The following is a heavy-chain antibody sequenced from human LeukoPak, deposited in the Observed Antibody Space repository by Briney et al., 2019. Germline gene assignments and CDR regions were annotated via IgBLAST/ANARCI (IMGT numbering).Heavy chain of an antibody. CDR3: TRDPFTIFGVVIVNYYYYYMDV. Sequence: GGSLRLSCTASGFTFGDYAMSWVRQAPGKGLEWVGFIRSKAYGGTTEYAASVKGGFTISRDDSKSIAYLQMNSLKTEDTAVYYCTRDPFTIFGVVIVNYYYYYMDVWGKGTTVTVSS. CDR2: IRSKAYGGTT. D-gene: IGHD3-3*01. J-gene: IGHJ6*03. CDR1: GFTFGDYA. V-gene: IGHV3-49*04.